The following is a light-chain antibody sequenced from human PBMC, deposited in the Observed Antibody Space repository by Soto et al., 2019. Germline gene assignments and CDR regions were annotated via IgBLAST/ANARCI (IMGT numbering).Light chain of an antibody. J-gene: IGLJ1*01. CDR2: EVN. CDR1: GSDVGDSSH. Sequence: QSALTQPRSVSGSPGQSVTISCTATGSDVGDSSHVSWYQLHPGKAPKLMIYEVNNRPSGVPDRFSGSKSGSTASLTISGLQAEDEADYYCATWDDSLNGYVFGTGTKVTVL. V-gene: IGLV2-11*01. CDR3: ATWDDSLNGYV.